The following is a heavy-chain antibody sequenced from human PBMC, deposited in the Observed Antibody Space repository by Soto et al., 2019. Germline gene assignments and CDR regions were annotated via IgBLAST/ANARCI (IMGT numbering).Heavy chain of an antibody. V-gene: IGHV4-30-4*08. CDR3: PRGSYSGSYY. CDR2: IYYSGST. J-gene: IGHJ4*02. D-gene: IGHD1-26*01. Sequence: SETPSTILTVPQLTTRRLDCNCIVIGQPPGNGLEWIGYIYYSGSTYYNPSLKSRVTISVDTSKNQFSLKLSSVTAAGTAMHSCPRGSYSGSYYWGQASLVTV. CDR1: QLTTRRLDCN.